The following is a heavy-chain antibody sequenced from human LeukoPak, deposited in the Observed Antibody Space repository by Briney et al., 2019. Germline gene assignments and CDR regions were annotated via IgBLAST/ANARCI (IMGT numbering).Heavy chain of an antibody. CDR2: ITSGSTTI. J-gene: IGHJ4*02. Sequence: GGSLRLPCAASGFTFSSYSMNWVRQAPGKGLEWVSYITSGSTTIYYADSVKGRFTISRDNAKNSLYLQMNSLKDEDTAVYYCARLAGLAFDYWGQGTLVTVSS. D-gene: IGHD2-21*01. CDR3: ARLAGLAFDY. CDR1: GFTFSSYS. V-gene: IGHV3-48*02.